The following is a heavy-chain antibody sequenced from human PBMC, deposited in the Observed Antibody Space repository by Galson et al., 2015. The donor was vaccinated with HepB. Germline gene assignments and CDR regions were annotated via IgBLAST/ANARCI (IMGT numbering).Heavy chain of an antibody. CDR2: IIPILGIA. V-gene: IGHV1-69*04. J-gene: IGHJ3*02. CDR3: ARDWGSGILKDAFDI. CDR1: GGTFSSYA. Sequence: SVKVSCKASGGTFSSYAISWVRQAPGQGLEWMGRIIPILGIANYAQKFQGRVTITADKSTSTAYMELSSLRSEDTAVYYCARDWGSGILKDAFDIWGQGTMVTVSS. D-gene: IGHD3-10*01.